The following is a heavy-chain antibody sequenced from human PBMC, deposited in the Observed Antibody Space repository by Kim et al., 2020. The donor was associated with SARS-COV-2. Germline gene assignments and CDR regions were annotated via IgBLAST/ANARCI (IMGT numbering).Heavy chain of an antibody. Sequence: GGSLRLSCAASGFTFSSYGMHWVRQAPGKGLEWVAVISYDGSNKYYADSVKGRFTISRDNSKNTLYLQMNSLRAEDTAVYYCAKDVAQLERLGGNWFDPWGQGTLVTVSS. CDR2: ISYDGSNK. V-gene: IGHV3-30*18. CDR3: AKDVAQLERLGGNWFDP. CDR1: GFTFSSYG. J-gene: IGHJ5*02. D-gene: IGHD1-1*01.